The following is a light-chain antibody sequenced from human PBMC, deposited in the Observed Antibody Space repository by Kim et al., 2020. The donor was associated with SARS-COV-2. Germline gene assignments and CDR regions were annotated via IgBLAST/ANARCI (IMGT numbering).Light chain of an antibody. V-gene: IGKV3-15*01. CDR2: SAS. CDR1: QSVTSN. Sequence: SVSPGETATLYCRASQSVTSNLVWYQQKPGQAPRLLIYSASTRATGIPARFSGAGSGTEFTLTISSLQPEYFAIYYCQQYTKWPLFGPGTRVDIK. J-gene: IGKJ3*01. CDR3: QQYTKWPL.